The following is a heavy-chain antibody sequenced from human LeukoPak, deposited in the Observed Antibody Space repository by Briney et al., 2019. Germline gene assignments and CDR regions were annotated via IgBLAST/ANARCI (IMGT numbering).Heavy chain of an antibody. CDR3: AKGASMGYSGYDFLDYHYMDV. CDR2: ISWDGGST. Sequence: GGSLRPSCAASGFIFDDYAMHWVRQAPGKGLQWVSLISWDGGSTYYADSVKGRFTISRDNSRNSLYLQMNSLRAEETALYYCAKGASMGYSGYDFLDYHYMDVWGKGTTVTVSS. V-gene: IGHV3-43D*03. CDR1: GFIFDDYA. D-gene: IGHD5-12*01. J-gene: IGHJ6*03.